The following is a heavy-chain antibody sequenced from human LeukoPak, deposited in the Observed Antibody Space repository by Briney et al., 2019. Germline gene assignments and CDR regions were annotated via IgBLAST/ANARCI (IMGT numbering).Heavy chain of an antibody. CDR3: ARDRWGGGYYFGY. Sequence: PGGSLRLSCAASGVTFSSYAMNWVRQAPGKGLEWVSSISSSSTYIYYADSVKGRFTISRDNAKNSLYLQMNSLRAEDTAVYYCARDRWGGGYYFGYWGQGTLVTVSS. J-gene: IGHJ4*02. V-gene: IGHV3-21*01. CDR2: ISSSSTYI. CDR1: GVTFSSYA. D-gene: IGHD3-16*01.